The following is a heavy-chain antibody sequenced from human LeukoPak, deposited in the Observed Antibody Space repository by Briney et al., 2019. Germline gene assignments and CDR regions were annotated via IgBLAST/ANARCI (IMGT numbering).Heavy chain of an antibody. Sequence: SETLSLTCAVYGGSFSGYYWSGIRQPQGKGLGWIGSIYYSGSTYYNPSLKSRVTISVDTSKNQFSLKLSSVTAADTAVYYCARPYGSGSYFDYWGQGTLVTVSS. V-gene: IGHV4-34*01. CDR2: IYYSGST. J-gene: IGHJ4*02. CDR1: GGSFSGYY. CDR3: ARPYGSGSYFDY. D-gene: IGHD3-10*01.